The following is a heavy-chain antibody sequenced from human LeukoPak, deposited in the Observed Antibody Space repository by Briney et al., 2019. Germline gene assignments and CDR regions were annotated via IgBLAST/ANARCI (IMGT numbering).Heavy chain of an antibody. Sequence: GGSLRLSCAASGFIFSSYAMSWVRQAPGKGLEWVSAISGSGGSTYYADSVKGRFTISRDNSKNTLYLQMNSLRAEDTAVYYCATRALWFGELLPHYYGMDVWGQGTTVTVSS. CDR1: GFIFSSYA. D-gene: IGHD3-10*01. J-gene: IGHJ6*02. V-gene: IGHV3-23*01. CDR2: ISGSGGST. CDR3: ATRALWFGELLPHYYGMDV.